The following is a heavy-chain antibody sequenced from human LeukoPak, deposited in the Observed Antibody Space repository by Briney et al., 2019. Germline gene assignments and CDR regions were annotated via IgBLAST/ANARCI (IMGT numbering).Heavy chain of an antibody. CDR1: GVSINTCCYY. J-gene: IGHJ4*02. CDR3: ARGRSYGFDFDS. CDR2: KYYSGST. V-gene: IGHV4-61*01. Sequence: SETLSLTCDVSGVSINTCCYYWTWIRPPPGKGLEWIGYKYYSGSTNYNSSLRSRLTISLASSKNQFSLRLPSVTAADTAVYYCARGRSYGFDFDSWGPGTLVIVSS. D-gene: IGHD5-18*01.